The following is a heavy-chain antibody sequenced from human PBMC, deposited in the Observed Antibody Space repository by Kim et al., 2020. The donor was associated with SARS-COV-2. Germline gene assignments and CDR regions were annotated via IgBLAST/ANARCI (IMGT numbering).Heavy chain of an antibody. Sequence: NRGYVDYADSVKGRFTIARENAKNSVYLQMNDLRPEDTALYYCAKGEPFDVWGQGTMVTVSS. V-gene: IGHV3-9*01. J-gene: IGHJ3*01. CDR3: AKGEPFDV. CDR2: NRGYV. D-gene: IGHD3-16*01.